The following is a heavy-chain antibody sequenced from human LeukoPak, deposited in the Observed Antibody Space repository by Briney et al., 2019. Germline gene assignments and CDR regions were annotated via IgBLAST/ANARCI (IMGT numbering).Heavy chain of an antibody. CDR1: GSSISSGGYY. J-gene: IGHJ4*02. CDR2: IYYSGST. Sequence: PSQTLSLTCTVSGSSISSGGYYWSWIRQHPGKGLEWIGYIYYSGSTYYNPSLKSRVTISVDTSKNQFSLKLSSVTAADTAVYYCARGESEYYGSGRRLAFFDYWGQGTLVTVSS. CDR3: ARGESEYYGSGRRLAFFDY. V-gene: IGHV4-31*03. D-gene: IGHD3-10*01.